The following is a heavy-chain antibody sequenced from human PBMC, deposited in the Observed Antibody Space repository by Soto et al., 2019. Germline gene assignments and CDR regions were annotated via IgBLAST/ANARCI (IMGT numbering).Heavy chain of an antibody. CDR2: ISAYNGNT. CDR3: ARHSSSWYFSVRVCYMDV. J-gene: IGHJ6*03. Sequence: ASVKVSCKASGYTFTSYGISWVRQAPGQGLEWMGWISAYNGNTNYAQKLQGRVTMTTDTSTSTAYMELRSLRSDDTAVYYCARHSSSWYFSVRVCYMDVWGKGTTVTVSS. V-gene: IGHV1-18*01. CDR1: GYTFTSYG. D-gene: IGHD6-13*01.